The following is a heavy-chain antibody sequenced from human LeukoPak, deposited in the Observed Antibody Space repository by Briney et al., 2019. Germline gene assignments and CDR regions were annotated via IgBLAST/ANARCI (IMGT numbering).Heavy chain of an antibody. CDR2: ISPDGSNK. CDR1: GFTFSAFA. CDR3: ATHCTNALCLALFDY. J-gene: IGHJ4*02. Sequence: GGSLRLSCAASGFTFSAFAMHWVRQAPGKSLEWVAVISPDGSNKFNTDSVKGRFTISRDNSKNTLYLHMNSLKTEDTAVYYCATHCTNALCLALFDYWGQGTLVAVSS. V-gene: IGHV3-30*03. D-gene: IGHD2-8*01.